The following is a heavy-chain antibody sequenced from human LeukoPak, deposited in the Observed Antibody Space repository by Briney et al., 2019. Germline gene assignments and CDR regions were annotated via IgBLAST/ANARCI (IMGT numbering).Heavy chain of an antibody. Sequence: SETLSLTCAVSGGSFSGYYWGWIRQPPGKGLEWIGSIYYSGSSYYNPPLKSRVTISVDTSKIQFSLKLSSVTAADTAVYYCARRTLLYGMDVWGQGTTVTVSS. V-gene: IGHV4-39*01. CDR1: GGSFSGYY. CDR2: IYYSGSS. J-gene: IGHJ6*02. CDR3: ARRTLLYGMDV.